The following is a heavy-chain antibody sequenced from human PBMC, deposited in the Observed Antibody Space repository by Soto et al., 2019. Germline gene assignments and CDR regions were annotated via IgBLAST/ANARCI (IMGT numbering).Heavy chain of an antibody. V-gene: IGHV1-46*01. J-gene: IGHJ5*02. CDR2: INPSGGST. CDR1: GYTFTSYY. Sequence: ASVKVSCKASGYTFTSYYMHWVRQAPGQGLEWMGIINPSGGSTSYAQKFQGRVTMTRDTSTSTVYMELSSLRSEDTAVYYCARSGEVVVAASPFDPWGQGTLVTV. D-gene: IGHD2-15*01. CDR3: ARSGEVVVAASPFDP.